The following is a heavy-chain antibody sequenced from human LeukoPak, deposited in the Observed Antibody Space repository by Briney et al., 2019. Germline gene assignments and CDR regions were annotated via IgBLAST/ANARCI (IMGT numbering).Heavy chain of an antibody. V-gene: IGHV3-21*01. D-gene: IGHD1-1*01. Sequence: PGGSLRLSCAASGFTFSSYSMNWVRQAPGKGLEWVSSISSSSSYIYYADSVKGRFTISRDNAKNSLYLQMNSLRAEDTAVYYCARIGAGTTLNRLFDYWGQGTLVTVSS. CDR2: ISSSSSYI. CDR1: GFTFSSYS. J-gene: IGHJ4*02. CDR3: ARIGAGTTLNRLFDY.